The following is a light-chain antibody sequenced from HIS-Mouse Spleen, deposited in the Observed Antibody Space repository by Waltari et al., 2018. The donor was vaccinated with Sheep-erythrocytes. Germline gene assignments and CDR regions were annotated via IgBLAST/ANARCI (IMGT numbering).Light chain of an antibody. Sequence: QSALTQPASVSGAPGQSITISCTGTRTHVGSFNLVSWYQQHPGKAPKLMIYEGSKRPSGVSNRFSGSKSGNTASLTISGLQAEDEADYYCCSYAGSYNHVFATGTKVTVL. CDR2: EGS. CDR1: RTHVGSFNL. V-gene: IGLV2-23*01. CDR3: CSYAGSYNHV. J-gene: IGLJ1*01.